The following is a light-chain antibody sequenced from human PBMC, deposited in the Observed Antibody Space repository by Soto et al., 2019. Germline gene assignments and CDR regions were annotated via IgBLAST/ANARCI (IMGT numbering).Light chain of an antibody. J-gene: IGKJ1*01. V-gene: IGKV2-28*01. CDR2: LGS. Sequence: DIVMTQSPLSLPVPPGEPASIXXRSXESLLDSHGYNNVDWYLQKAGQSPQXXIYLGSNRASGVPDRFSGSGSGTDFTLKISRVEADDVGVYYCMQALQTPWTFGQGTKVDIK. CDR1: ESLLDSHGYNN. CDR3: MQALQTPWT.